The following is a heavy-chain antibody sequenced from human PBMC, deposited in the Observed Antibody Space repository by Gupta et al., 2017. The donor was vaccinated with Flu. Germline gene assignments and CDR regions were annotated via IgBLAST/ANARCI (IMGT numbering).Heavy chain of an antibody. J-gene: IGHJ2*01. D-gene: IGHD6-19*01. CDR2: ISSSSSYI. Sequence: SMNWVRQAPGKGLEWVSSISSSSSYIYYADSVKGRFTISRDNAKNSLYLQMNSLRAEDTAVYYCARSAVAGTLEDWYFDLWGRGTLVTVSS. CDR3: ARSAVAGTLEDWYFDL. CDR1: S. V-gene: IGHV3-21*01.